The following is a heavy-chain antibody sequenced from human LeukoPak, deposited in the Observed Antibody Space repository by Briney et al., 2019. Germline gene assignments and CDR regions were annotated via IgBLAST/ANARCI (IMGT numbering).Heavy chain of an antibody. V-gene: IGHV4-59*11. CDR3: ARFKLWGSSGYYLGYFDY. Sequence: PSETLSLTCTVSGGSISSHYWSWIRQPPGKGLEWIGYIYYSGSTNYNPSLKSRVTISVDTSKNQFSLKLSSVTAADTAVYYCARFKLWGSSGYYLGYFDYWGQGTLVTVSS. CDR1: GGSISSHY. CDR2: IYYSGST. D-gene: IGHD3-22*01. J-gene: IGHJ4*02.